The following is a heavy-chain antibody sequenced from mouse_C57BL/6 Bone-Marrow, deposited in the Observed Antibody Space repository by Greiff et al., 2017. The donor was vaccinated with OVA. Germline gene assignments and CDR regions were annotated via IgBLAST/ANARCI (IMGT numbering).Heavy chain of an antibody. V-gene: IGHV1-81*01. D-gene: IGHD1-1*01. Sequence: VQLQQSGAELARPGASVKLSCKASGYTFTSYGISWVKQRTGQGLEWIGEIYPRSGNTYYNEQFKGKATLTADKSSSTAYMELRSLTSEDSAVYVCARDYYGSSEYFDVWGTGTTVTVSS. CDR2: IYPRSGNT. J-gene: IGHJ1*03. CDR1: GYTFTSYG. CDR3: ARDYYGSSEYFDV.